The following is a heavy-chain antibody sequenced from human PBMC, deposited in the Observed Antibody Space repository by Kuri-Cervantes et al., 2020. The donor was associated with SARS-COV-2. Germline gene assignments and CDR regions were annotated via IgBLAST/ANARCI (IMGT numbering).Heavy chain of an antibody. Sequence: ASVKVSCKASGYTFTSYYMHWVRQAPRQGLEWMGIINPSGGSTSYAQKFQGRVTMTEDTSTDTAYMELSSLRSEDTAVYYCATGRRGFLEWFYFDYWGQGTLVTVSS. D-gene: IGHD3-3*01. CDR1: GYTFTSYY. CDR2: INPSGGST. CDR3: ATGRRGFLEWFYFDY. J-gene: IGHJ4*02. V-gene: IGHV1-46*01.